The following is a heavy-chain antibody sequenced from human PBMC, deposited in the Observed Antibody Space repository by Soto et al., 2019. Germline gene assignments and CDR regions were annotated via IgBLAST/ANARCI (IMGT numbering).Heavy chain of an antibody. CDR1: GYSFTSYW. V-gene: IGHV5-51*01. CDR3: ATSDTYSSPGVAFDY. D-gene: IGHD6-13*01. Sequence: PGESLKISCKGSGYSFTSYWIGWVRQMPGKGLEWMGIIYPGDSDTRYSPSFQGQVTISADKSISTAYLQWSSLKASDTAMYYCATSDTYSSPGVAFDYWGQGTLVTVSS. CDR2: IYPGDSDT. J-gene: IGHJ4*02.